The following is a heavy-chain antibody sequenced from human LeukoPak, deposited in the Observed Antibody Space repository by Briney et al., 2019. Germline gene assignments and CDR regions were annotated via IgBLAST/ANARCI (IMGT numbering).Heavy chain of an antibody. CDR3: AENRFVSWSGFWQDHYYGMDV. CDR2: ISYDGSNK. J-gene: IGHJ6*02. V-gene: IGHV3-30*18. D-gene: IGHD3-3*01. CDR1: GFTFSSYG. Sequence: GGSLRLSCAASGFTFSSYGMHWVRQAPGKGLEWVAVISYDGSNKYYADSVKGRFTISRDNSKNTLYLQMNSLRAEDTAVYYCAENRFVSWSGFWQDHYYGMDVWGQGTTVTVSS.